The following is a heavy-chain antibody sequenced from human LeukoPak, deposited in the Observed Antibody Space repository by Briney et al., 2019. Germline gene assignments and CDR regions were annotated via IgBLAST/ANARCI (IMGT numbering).Heavy chain of an antibody. CDR3: ARSLRLGSAPRDPFDY. D-gene: IGHD5/OR15-5a*01. CDR1: GYSFTAYY. Sequence: ASVKVSCKASGYSFTAYYMHWVRQAPGQGLEWMGWINPNSGGTNYAQKFQGWVTMTRDTSISTAYMELSRLRSDDTAVYYCARSLRLGSAPRDPFDYWGQGTLVTVSS. CDR2: INPNSGGT. V-gene: IGHV1-2*04. J-gene: IGHJ4*02.